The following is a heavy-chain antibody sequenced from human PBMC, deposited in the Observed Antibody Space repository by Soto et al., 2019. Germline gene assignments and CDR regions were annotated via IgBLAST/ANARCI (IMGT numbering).Heavy chain of an antibody. Sequence: QVQLVQSGAEVQKPGSSVKVSCKASGGTFSSYTISWVRQAPGQGLEWMGRIIPILGIANYAQKFQGRVTITADKSTSTAYMELSSLRSEDTAVYYCASLPDDGGNSLDYWGQGTLVTVSS. CDR2: IIPILGIA. V-gene: IGHV1-69*02. CDR1: GGTFSSYT. D-gene: IGHD2-21*02. CDR3: ASLPDDGGNSLDY. J-gene: IGHJ4*02.